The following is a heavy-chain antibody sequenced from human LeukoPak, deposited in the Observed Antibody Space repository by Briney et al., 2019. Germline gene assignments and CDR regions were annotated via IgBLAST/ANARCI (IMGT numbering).Heavy chain of an antibody. CDR1: GFTFVSYW. V-gene: IGHV3-74*01. CDR2: INGYGSST. Sequence: GSLRLSCAASGFTFVSYWMHWVRQAPGKGLVWVSRINGYGSSTDFADSVKGRFTISRDNAKNTLYLQMNSLRAEDTAVYYCARDAPGNTALDYWGQGTPVTVSS. CDR3: ARDAPGNTALDY. D-gene: IGHD5-18*01. J-gene: IGHJ4*02.